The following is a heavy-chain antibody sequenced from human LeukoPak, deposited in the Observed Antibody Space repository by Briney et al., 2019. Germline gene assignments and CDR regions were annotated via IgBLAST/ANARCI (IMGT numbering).Heavy chain of an antibody. CDR1: GFTFRRYS. D-gene: IGHD3-22*01. V-gene: IGHV3-21*01. CDR2: ISSSSNYI. J-gene: IGHJ3*02. CDR3: ARIGEGHITMIVHAFDI. Sequence: KPGGSLRLSCAASGFTFRRYSMNWVRQAPGKGLEWVSSISSSSNYIYYADSVKGRFTISRDNAKNSLYLQMNSLRAEDTAVYYCARIGEGHITMIVHAFDIWGQGTMVTVSS.